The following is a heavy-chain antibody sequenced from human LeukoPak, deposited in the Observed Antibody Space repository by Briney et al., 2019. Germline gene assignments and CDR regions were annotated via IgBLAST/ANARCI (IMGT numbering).Heavy chain of an antibody. CDR3: ASDNGGYVGGSAFDI. Sequence: ASVRLSCGASGYTFSGYYMHWVRQAPGQGLVWMGQINPNRGGTKYAETFQGRVTITRDTSKSTVYMELSSLRSDDTAVYYCASDNGGYVGGSAFDIWGQGTMVTVSS. J-gene: IGHJ3*02. CDR1: GYTFSGYY. CDR2: INPNRGGT. V-gene: IGHV1-2*06. D-gene: IGHD5-12*01.